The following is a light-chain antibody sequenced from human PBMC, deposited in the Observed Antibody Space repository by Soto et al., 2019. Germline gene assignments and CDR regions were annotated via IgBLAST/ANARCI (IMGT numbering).Light chain of an antibody. CDR1: SSDVGGYNY. CDR2: EVS. V-gene: IGLV2-14*01. Sequence: QSALTQPASVSGSPGQSITISCTGTSSDVGGYNYVSWYQQHPGKAPKLMIYEVSNRPSGVSNRFSGSKSGNTASLTISGLQAEDEADYYCSSHTSSSTVVFGGGTKRTVL. CDR3: SSHTSSSTVV. J-gene: IGLJ2*01.